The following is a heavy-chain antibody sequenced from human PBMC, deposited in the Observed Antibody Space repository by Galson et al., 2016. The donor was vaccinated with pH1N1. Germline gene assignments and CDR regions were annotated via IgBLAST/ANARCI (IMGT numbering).Heavy chain of an antibody. CDR3: ARDRGFLSVTTSAFHM. D-gene: IGHD4-17*01. J-gene: IGHJ3*02. V-gene: IGHV3-74*01. CDR2: INPSGTTI. CDR1: GFTLSSDW. Sequence: SLRLSCAASGFTLSSDWMHWIRQTPGKGLVWVSRINPSGTTINYADSVKGRFTISRDSAKSTLYLQMNSLRAGDTAVYYCARDRGFLSVTTSAFHMWGQGTMVTVSS.